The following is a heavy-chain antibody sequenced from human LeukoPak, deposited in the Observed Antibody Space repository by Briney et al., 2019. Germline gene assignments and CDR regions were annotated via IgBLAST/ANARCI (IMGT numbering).Heavy chain of an antibody. Sequence: SETLSLTCTVSGGSITSSSYYWGWIRQPPGKGLEWIGSIYYSGSTYYNPSLKSRVTISVDTSKNQFSLKLSSVTAADTAVYYCARQKAVGVNWFDPWGQATLVTVSS. CDR1: GGSITSSSYY. CDR3: ARQKAVGVNWFDP. CDR2: IYYSGST. V-gene: IGHV4-39*01. J-gene: IGHJ5*02. D-gene: IGHD3-10*01.